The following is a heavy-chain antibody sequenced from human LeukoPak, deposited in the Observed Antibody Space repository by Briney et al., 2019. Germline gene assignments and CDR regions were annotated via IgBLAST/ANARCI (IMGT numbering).Heavy chain of an antibody. CDR1: GFTVSNNY. Sequence: GGSLRLSCAASGFTVSNNYMSWVRQAPGKGLEWVSVIYSAGSTYYADSVKGRFTISRDNSKNTLYLQMNSLRAEDTAVYYRGRHISSLYNYYGMDVWGQGTTVTVSS. V-gene: IGHV3-53*01. CDR3: GRHISSLYNYYGMDV. J-gene: IGHJ6*02. D-gene: IGHD6-6*01. CDR2: IYSAGST.